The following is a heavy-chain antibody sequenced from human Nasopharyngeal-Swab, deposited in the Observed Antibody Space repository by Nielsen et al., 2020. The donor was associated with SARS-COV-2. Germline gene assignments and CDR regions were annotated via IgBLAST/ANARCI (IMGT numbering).Heavy chain of an antibody. Sequence: GGSLRLSCTVSGGSISSSSSYWGWIRQAPGKGLEWVGRIKSKTDGGTTDYAAPVKGRFTISRDDSKNTLYLQMNSLKTEDTAVYYCTLNGLLWFGESQDYWGQGTLVTVSS. D-gene: IGHD3-10*01. CDR3: TLNGLLWFGESQDY. J-gene: IGHJ4*02. CDR2: IKSKTDGGTT. CDR1: GGSISSSSSY. V-gene: IGHV3-15*01.